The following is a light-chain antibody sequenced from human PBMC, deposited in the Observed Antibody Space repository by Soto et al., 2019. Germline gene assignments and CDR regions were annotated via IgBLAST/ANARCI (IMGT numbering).Light chain of an antibody. V-gene: IGLV2-14*01. CDR2: EVS. CDR3: SSYTSSSIVV. J-gene: IGLJ2*01. CDR1: SSDVGGYNY. Sequence: QSALTQPASVSGSPGQSITISCTGTSSDVGGYNYVSWYQQHPGKAPKLMIYEVSNRPSGVSNRFSGSKSGNTASLTISRLQAEDEADYYCSSYTSSSIVVFGGGTKVTVL.